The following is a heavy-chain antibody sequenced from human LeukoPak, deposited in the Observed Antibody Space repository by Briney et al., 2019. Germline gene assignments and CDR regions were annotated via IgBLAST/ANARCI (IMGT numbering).Heavy chain of an antibody. CDR1: GFSFSDYW. V-gene: IGHV3-30-3*01. CDR2: ISYDGSNK. J-gene: IGHJ4*02. Sequence: PGGSLRLSCAASGFSFSDYWMTWVRQAPGKGLEWVAVISYDGSNKYYADSVKGRFTISRDNSKNTLYLQMNSLRAEDTAVYYCARDRGAIAYFDYWGQGTLVTVSS. D-gene: IGHD2-2*01. CDR3: ARDRGAIAYFDY.